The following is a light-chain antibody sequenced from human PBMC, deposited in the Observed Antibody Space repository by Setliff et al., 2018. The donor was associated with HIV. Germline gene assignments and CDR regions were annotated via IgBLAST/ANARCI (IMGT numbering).Light chain of an antibody. Sequence: QSVLTQPRSVSGSPGQSVTISCTGTSSDVGGYYYVSWYQHYPGRAPRLIIYDVVKRPSGVPDRFSGSKSGNTASLTISGLQAEDEADYYCCSNTGSNTFVFGTGTKVTVL. V-gene: IGLV2-11*01. CDR2: DVV. J-gene: IGLJ1*01. CDR3: CSNTGSNTFV. CDR1: SSDVGGYYY.